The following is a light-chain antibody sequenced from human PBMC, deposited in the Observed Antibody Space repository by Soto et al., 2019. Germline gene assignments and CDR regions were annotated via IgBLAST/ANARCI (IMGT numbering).Light chain of an antibody. CDR2: ASS. V-gene: IGLV2-14*01. Sequence: QSALTQPASVSGSPGQSITISCTGTSSDVGSYNYVSWYQHHPGKAPRLSIYASSNRPSGVSHRYSCSRSGNAPSLTISGLQAEDEADHYCSSYTSGATIYVFATGSKVILL. CDR3: SSYTSGATIYV. J-gene: IGLJ1*01. CDR1: SSDVGSYNY.